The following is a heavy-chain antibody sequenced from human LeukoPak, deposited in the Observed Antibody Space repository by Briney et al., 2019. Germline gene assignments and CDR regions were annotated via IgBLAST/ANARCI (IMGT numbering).Heavy chain of an antibody. CDR1: GFTFSSYG. CDR2: IWYDGSNK. Sequence: GGSLRLSCAASGFTFSSYGVHWVRQAPGKGLEWVAVIWYDGSNKYYADSVKGRFTISRDNSKNTLYLQMNSLRAEDTAVYYCARDRLYCSGGSCYSMEYYFDYWGQGNLVTVSS. V-gene: IGHV3-33*01. J-gene: IGHJ4*02. CDR3: ARDRLYCSGGSCYSMEYYFDY. D-gene: IGHD2-15*01.